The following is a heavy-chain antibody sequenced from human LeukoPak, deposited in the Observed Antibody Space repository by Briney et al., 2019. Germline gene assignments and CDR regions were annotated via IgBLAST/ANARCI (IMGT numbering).Heavy chain of an antibody. V-gene: IGHV4-34*01. CDR3: AREVNHYGLRRNSFDP. J-gene: IGHJ5*02. D-gene: IGHD3-10*01. CDR2: INHSGST. CDR1: GGSFSGYY. Sequence: SETLSLTCAVYGGSFSGYYWSWIRQPPGKGLEWIGEINHSGSTNYNPSLKSRVTISVDTSKNQFSLKLSSVTAADTAIYYCAREVNHYGLRRNSFDPWGQGTKVTVSS.